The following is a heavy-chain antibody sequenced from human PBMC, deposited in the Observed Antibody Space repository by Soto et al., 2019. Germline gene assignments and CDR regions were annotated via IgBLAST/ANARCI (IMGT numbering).Heavy chain of an antibody. J-gene: IGHJ4*02. CDR2: ISSSSYT. V-gene: IGHV3-11*06. CDR3: ARDLSSSSTNYFDS. CDR1: GFTFSDYY. Sequence: GCLRLTCSASGFTFSDYYMSWIRQAPGKGLEWLSYISSSSYTNYADSVKGRFTISRDNAKNSLFLQMNSLRADDTAVYYCARDLSSSSTNYFDSWGQGTLVTVYS.